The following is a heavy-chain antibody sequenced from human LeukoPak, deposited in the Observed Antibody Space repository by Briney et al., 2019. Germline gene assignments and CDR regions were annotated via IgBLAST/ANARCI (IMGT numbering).Heavy chain of an antibody. D-gene: IGHD6-13*01. CDR2: ISYDGSNK. CDR3: AKASHPLQQLVRDQGLGY. CDR1: GFTFSSYA. Sequence: GGSLRLSCAASGFTFSSYAMHWVRQAPGKGLEWVAVISYDGSNKYYADSVKGRFTISRDNSKNTLYLQMNSLRAEDTAVYYCAKASHPLQQLVRDQGLGYWGQGTLVTVSS. V-gene: IGHV3-30*04. J-gene: IGHJ4*02.